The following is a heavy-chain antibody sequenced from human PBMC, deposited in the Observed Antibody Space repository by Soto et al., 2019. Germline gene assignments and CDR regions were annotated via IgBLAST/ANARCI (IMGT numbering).Heavy chain of an antibody. V-gene: IGHV1-69*12. CDR3: AGRSGSGSTFDY. CDR2: IIPIFGTA. CDR1: GGTFSSYA. Sequence: QVQLVQSGAEVKKPGSSVKVSCKASGGTFSSYAISWVRQAPGQGLEWRGGIIPIFGTANYAQKFQGRVTITADECTRTAYMELSSLSSEDTAVYYCAGRSGSGSTFDYWGQGTLVTVSS. J-gene: IGHJ4*02. D-gene: IGHD3-10*01.